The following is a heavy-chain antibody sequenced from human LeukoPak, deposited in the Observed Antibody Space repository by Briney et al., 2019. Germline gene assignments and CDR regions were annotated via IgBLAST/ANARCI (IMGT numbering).Heavy chain of an antibody. CDR2: ISYDGSNK. CDR1: GFTFSSYA. CDR3: ARRFDH. Sequence: QSGGSLRLSCAASGFTFSSYAMHWVRQAPGKGLEWVALISYDGSNKYYADSVKARFIISRDNSKNTVYLQMNSLRAEDTAVYYCARRFDHWGQGTLVTVSS. J-gene: IGHJ4*02. V-gene: IGHV3-30*04.